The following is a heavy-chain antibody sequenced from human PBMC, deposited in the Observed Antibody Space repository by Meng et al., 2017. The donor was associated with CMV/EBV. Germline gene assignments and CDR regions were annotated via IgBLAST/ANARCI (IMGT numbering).Heavy chain of an antibody. J-gene: IGHJ3*02. D-gene: IGHD2-15*01. V-gene: IGHV4-61*01. Sequence: SVSSGSYYWSWIRQPPGKGLEWIGYIYYSESTNYNPSLKSRVTISVDTSKNQFSLKLSSVTAADTAVYYCARDDRPIVGGRERAFDIWGQGTMVTVSS. CDR2: IYYSEST. CDR1: SVSSGSYY. CDR3: ARDDRPIVGGRERAFDI.